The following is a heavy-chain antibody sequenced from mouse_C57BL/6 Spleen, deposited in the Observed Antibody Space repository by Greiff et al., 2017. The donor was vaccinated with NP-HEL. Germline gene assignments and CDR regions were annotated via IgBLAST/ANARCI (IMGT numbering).Heavy chain of an antibody. CDR2: INPSSGYT. Sequence: QVHVKQSGAELARPGASVKMSCKASGYTFTSYTMHWVKQRPGQGLEWIGYINPSSGYTKYNQKFKDKATLTADKSSSTAYMQLSSLTSEDSAVYYCAREGITTVGGAMDYWGQGTSVTVSS. V-gene: IGHV1-4*01. CDR1: GYTFTSYT. CDR3: AREGITTVGGAMDY. J-gene: IGHJ4*01. D-gene: IGHD1-1*01.